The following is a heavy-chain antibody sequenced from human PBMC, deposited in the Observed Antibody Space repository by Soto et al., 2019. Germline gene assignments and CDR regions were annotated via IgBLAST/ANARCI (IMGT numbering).Heavy chain of an antibody. J-gene: IGHJ4*02. D-gene: IGHD4-17*01. CDR1: GFTFSSYA. V-gene: IGHV3-23*01. CDR3: AKVFDSHDYGGADY. CDR2: ISGSGGST. Sequence: GGSLRLSCAASGFTFSSYAMSWVRQAPGKGLEWVSAISGSGGSTYYADSVKGRFTISRDNSKNTLYLQMNSLRAEDTAVYYCAKVFDSHDYGGADYWGQGTLVTVSS.